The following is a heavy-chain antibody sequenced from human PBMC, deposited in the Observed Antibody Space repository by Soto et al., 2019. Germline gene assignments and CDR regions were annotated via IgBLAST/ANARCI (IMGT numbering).Heavy chain of an antibody. V-gene: IGHV4-4*07. D-gene: IGHD3-10*01. CDR3: ARSFYYGSGSAHNDLGY. Sequence: QVQLQESGPGLVKPSETLSLTCTISGGSISGYYWNWIRQPAGKGLEWIGRIYSTGSTKFNPSLKSRVTMSVDTSKNQFSLQLTSVTAADTALYYCARSFYYGSGSAHNDLGYWGQGTLVTVSS. CDR2: IYSTGST. CDR1: GGSISGYY. J-gene: IGHJ4*02.